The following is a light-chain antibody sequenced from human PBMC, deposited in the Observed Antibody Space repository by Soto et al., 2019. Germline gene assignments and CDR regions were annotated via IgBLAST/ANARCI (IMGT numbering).Light chain of an antibody. Sequence: QSALTQPASVSGSPGQSIAISCTGTSSDVGSYNLVSWYQQHPGKALKLMIYEVSKRPSGVSNRFSGSKSGNTASLTISGLQAEDEADYYCCSYAGSSTFGPDVFGTGTKVTVL. V-gene: IGLV2-23*02. CDR2: EVS. CDR1: SSDVGSYNL. J-gene: IGLJ1*01. CDR3: CSYAGSSTFGPDV.